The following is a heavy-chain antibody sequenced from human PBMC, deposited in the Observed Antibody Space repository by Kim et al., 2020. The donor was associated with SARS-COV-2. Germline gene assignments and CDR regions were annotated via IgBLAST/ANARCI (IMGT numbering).Heavy chain of an antibody. CDR2: IYYSGST. CDR1: GGSISSSSYY. D-gene: IGHD6-19*01. J-gene: IGHJ5*02. V-gene: IGHV4-39*07. CDR3: ARVQAVAGINWFDP. Sequence: SETLSLTCTVSGGSISSSSYYWGWIRQPPGKGLEWIGSIYYSGSTYYNPSLKSRVTISVDTSKNQFSLKLSSVTAADTAVYYCARVQAVAGINWFDPWGQGTLVTVSS.